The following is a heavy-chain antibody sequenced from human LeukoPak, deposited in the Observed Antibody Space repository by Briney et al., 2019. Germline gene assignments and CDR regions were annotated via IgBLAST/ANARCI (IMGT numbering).Heavy chain of an antibody. Sequence: ASVKVSCKASGYTFTSYYMHWVRQAPGQGLEWMGIINPSGGSTSYAQKFQGRVTMTRDTSTSTVYMELSSLRSEGTAVYYCATGGYYDSSGYSVDYWSQGTLVTVSS. V-gene: IGHV1-46*01. CDR3: ATGGYYDSSGYSVDY. J-gene: IGHJ4*02. CDR1: GYTFTSYY. D-gene: IGHD3-22*01. CDR2: INPSGGST.